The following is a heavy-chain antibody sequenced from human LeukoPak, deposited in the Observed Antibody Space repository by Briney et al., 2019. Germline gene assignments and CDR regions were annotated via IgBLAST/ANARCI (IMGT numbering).Heavy chain of an antibody. CDR1: GFTFSSYS. V-gene: IGHV3-21*01. CDR3: ARDVAAAGSLDPCDY. J-gene: IGHJ4*02. Sequence: GGSLRLSCAASGFTFSSYSMNWVRQAPGKGLEWVSSISSSSSYIYYADSVKGRFTISRDNAKNSPYLQMNSLRAEDTAVYYCARDVAAAGSLDPCDYWGQGTLVTVSS. CDR2: ISSSSSYI. D-gene: IGHD6-13*01.